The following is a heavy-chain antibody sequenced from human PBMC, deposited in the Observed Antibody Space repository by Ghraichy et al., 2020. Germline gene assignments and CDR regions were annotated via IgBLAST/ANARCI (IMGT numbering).Heavy chain of an antibody. V-gene: IGHV1-18*01. J-gene: IGHJ4*02. CDR2: SSDYNGEI. CDR3: ARVDLSAHSYGGPHFDY. Sequence: MGWSSDYNGEINYAQKFQGRVTLTTDTSTYTAYLELRSLRSDDTAVYYCARVDLSAHSYGGPHFDYWGQGTLVTVPS. D-gene: IGHD5-18*01.